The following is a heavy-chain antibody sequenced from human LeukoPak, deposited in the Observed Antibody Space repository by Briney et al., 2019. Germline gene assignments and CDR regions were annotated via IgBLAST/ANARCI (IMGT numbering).Heavy chain of an antibody. CDR2: IYYSGST. J-gene: IGHJ4*02. Sequence: SETLSLTCTVSGGSFSSGSYYWSWIRQPPGKGLEWIGYIYYSGSTNYNPSLKSRVTISVDTSKNQFSLKLSSVTAADTAVYYCARETAHYDFWSGYPLFNYFDYWGQGTLVTVSS. CDR3: ARETAHYDFWSGYPLFNYFDY. V-gene: IGHV4-61*01. CDR1: GGSFSSGSYY. D-gene: IGHD3-3*01.